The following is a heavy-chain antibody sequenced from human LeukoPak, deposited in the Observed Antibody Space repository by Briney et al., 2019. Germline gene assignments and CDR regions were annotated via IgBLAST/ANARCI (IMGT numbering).Heavy chain of an antibody. J-gene: IGHJ4*02. V-gene: IGHV3-21*01. CDR1: GFTFSTYS. D-gene: IGHD1-26*01. Sequence: GGSLRLSCAASGFTFSTYSMNWVRQAPGRGLEWVSSISSTSYYIYYADSVKGRFTISRDNAKNSLYLQMSSLRAEDTAVYYCSRIVRDTRSLDYWGQGTLVTVSS. CDR3: SRIVRDTRSLDY. CDR2: ISSTSYYI.